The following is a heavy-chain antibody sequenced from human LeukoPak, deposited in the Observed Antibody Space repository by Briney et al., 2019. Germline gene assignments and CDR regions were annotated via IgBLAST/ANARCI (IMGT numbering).Heavy chain of an antibody. Sequence: ASVKVSCKASGGTFSSYAISWVRQAPGQGLEWMGWINPNSGGTNYAQKFQGRVTMTRDTSISTAYMELSRLRSDDTAVYYCARDRSWNSRYYYYYMDVWGKGTTVTISS. D-gene: IGHD1-7*01. J-gene: IGHJ6*03. CDR1: GGTFSSYA. CDR2: INPNSGGT. CDR3: ARDRSWNSRYYYYYMDV. V-gene: IGHV1-2*02.